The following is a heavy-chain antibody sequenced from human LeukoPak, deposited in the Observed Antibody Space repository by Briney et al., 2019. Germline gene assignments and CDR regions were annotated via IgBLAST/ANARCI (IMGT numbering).Heavy chain of an antibody. D-gene: IGHD3-9*01. J-gene: IGHJ4*02. CDR2: IYASGST. V-gene: IGHV4-61*02. CDR1: SGSISSGRYY. Sequence: PSETLSLTCTVFSGSISSGRYYWSWIRQPAGKELEWIGRIYASGSTNYNPSLKSRVTMSLDSSKNQFSLKLSSVTAADTAVYYCARETYSNILTGTDYWGPGTLVTVSS. CDR3: ARETYSNILTGTDY.